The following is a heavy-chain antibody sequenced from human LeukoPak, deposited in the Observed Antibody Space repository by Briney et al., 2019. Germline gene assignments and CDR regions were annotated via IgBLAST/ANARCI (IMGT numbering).Heavy chain of an antibody. CDR1: GYTFTSYG. Sequence: ASVKVSCKASGYTFTSYGISWVRQAPGQGLEWMGWINPNSGGTNYAQKFQGRVTMTRDTSISTAYMELSRLRSDDTAVYYCARDQDSGSGYYYSLGYFQHWGQGTLVTVSS. J-gene: IGHJ1*01. D-gene: IGHD3-22*01. CDR3: ARDQDSGSGYYYSLGYFQH. V-gene: IGHV1-2*02. CDR2: INPNSGGT.